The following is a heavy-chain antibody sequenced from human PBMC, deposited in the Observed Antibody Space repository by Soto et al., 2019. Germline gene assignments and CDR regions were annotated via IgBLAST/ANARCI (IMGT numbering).Heavy chain of an antibody. V-gene: IGHV1-2*04. CDR1: GYTFTGYY. Sequence: ALVKLSCKASGYTFTGYYMHWVRQAPGQGLEWMGWINPNSGGTNYAQKFQGWVTVTRDTSISTAYMELSRLRSDDTAVYYCARDCSGGSCQTPGSAFDIWGQGTMVTVSS. D-gene: IGHD2-15*01. CDR3: ARDCSGGSCQTPGSAFDI. J-gene: IGHJ3*02. CDR2: INPNSGGT.